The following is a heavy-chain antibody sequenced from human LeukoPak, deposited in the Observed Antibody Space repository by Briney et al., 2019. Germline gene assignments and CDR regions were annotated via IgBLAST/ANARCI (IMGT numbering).Heavy chain of an antibody. CDR3: ARVPPYYYGMDV. CDR1: GYTFTSYA. Sequence: ASVKVSCKASGYTFTSYAMHWVRQAPGQRLEWMGWINAGNGNTKYSQKFQGRVTITRDTSASTAYMELSSLRSEDTAVYYCARVPPYYYGMDVWGQGTTVTVSS. J-gene: IGHJ6*02. V-gene: IGHV1-3*01. CDR2: INAGNGNT.